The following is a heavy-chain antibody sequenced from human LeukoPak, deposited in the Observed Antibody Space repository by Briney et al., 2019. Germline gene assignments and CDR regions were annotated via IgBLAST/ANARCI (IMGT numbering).Heavy chain of an antibody. V-gene: IGHV4-34*01. CDR1: GGSFSGYY. CDR3: ARSISLDYYFDY. D-gene: IGHD3/OR15-3a*01. CDR2: INHSGST. Sequence: SETLSLTCAVYGGSFSGYYWSWIRQPPGKGLEWIGEINHSGSTNYNPSLKSRVTISVDTSKNQFSLKLSSVTAADTAVYYCARSISLDYYFDYWGQGTLVTVSS. J-gene: IGHJ4*02.